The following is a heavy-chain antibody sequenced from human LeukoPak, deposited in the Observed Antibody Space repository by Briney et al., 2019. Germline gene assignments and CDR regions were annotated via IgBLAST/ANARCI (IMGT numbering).Heavy chain of an antibody. Sequence: PSETLSLTCTVSGGSISNYYWSWIWHPPGKGLEWIGYIYSSGSTIFNPSLKSRVTMSVDTSKNQFSLKLSSVTAADTAVYYCAREYYYGSGSYYDFWGQGTLVTVSS. V-gene: IGHV4-59*01. CDR2: IYSSGST. D-gene: IGHD3-10*01. CDR1: GGSISNYY. CDR3: AREYYYGSGSYYDF. J-gene: IGHJ4*02.